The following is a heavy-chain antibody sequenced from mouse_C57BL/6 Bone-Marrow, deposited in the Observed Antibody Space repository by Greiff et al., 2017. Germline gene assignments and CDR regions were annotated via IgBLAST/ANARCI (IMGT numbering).Heavy chain of an antibody. CDR1: GFTFSSYG. V-gene: IGHV5-6*01. CDR2: ISSGGSYT. Sequence: EVQGVESGGDLVKPGGSLKLSCAASGFTFSSYGMSWVRQTPDKRLEWVATISSGGSYTYYPDSVTGRFTISRDNAKNTLYLQMSSLKSEDTSMYYCARQTVFYYWGQGTTLTVSS. J-gene: IGHJ2*01. D-gene: IGHD4-1*01. CDR3: ARQTVFYY.